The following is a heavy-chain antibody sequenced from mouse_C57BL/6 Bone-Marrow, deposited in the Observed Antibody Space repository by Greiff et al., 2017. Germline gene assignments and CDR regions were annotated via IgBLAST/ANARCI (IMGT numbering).Heavy chain of an antibody. V-gene: IGHV1-64*01. CDR3: ARGYDGYLFAY. D-gene: IGHD2-3*01. J-gene: IGHJ3*01. CDR2: IHPNSGST. Sequence: VQLQQPGAELVKPGASVKLSCKASGYTFTNYWMHWVKQRPGQGLEWIGMIHPNSGSTNYNEKFKGKATLTVDKSSSTAYMQRSSLTSEDSAVYYCARGYDGYLFAYWGQGTLVTVSA. CDR1: GYTFTNYW.